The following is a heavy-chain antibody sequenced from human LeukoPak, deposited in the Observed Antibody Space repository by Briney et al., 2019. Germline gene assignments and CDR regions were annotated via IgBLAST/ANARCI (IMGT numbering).Heavy chain of an antibody. V-gene: IGHV4-39*02. D-gene: IGHD3-3*01. CDR3: ARERGDFWSGYSDEGNWFDP. Sequence: PSETLSLTCTVSGGSISSSSYSWGWIRQPPGKGLEWIGSISYSGSTYYNPSLKSRVTISVDTSKNQFSLKLSSVTAADTAVYYCARERGDFWSGYSDEGNWFDPWGQGTLVTVSS. J-gene: IGHJ5*02. CDR1: GGSISSSSYS. CDR2: ISYSGST.